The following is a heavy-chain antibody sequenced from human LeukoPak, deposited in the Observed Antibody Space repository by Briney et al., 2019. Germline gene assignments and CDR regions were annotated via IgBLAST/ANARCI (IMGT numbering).Heavy chain of an antibody. CDR1: GGTFSSYA. V-gene: IGHV1-69*13. CDR3: ARDGDLERPRSFWEY. Sequence: GASVKVSCKASGGTFSSYAISWVRQAPRQGLKWMGGIIPIFGTANYAQKYPGRVTITADESTSTAYMELSSLRSEDTAVYYCARDGDLERPRSFWEYWGQGTLVTVSS. CDR2: IIPIFGTA. D-gene: IGHD1-1*01. J-gene: IGHJ4*02.